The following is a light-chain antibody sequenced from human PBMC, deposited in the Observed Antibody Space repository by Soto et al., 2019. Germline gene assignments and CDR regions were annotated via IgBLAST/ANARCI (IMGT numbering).Light chain of an antibody. V-gene: IGLV2-14*01. CDR3: SSYITTSNRV. CDR1: SGNIGNFNF. J-gene: IGLJ1*01. CDR2: EVS. Sequence: QSALTQPASVSGSPGQSITISCTGTSGNIGNFNFVSWYQQHPGKAPKLVIYEVSNRPSGVSDRFSGSKSGNTASLTISGLRAEDEADYYCSSYITTSNRVFGTGTKLTVL.